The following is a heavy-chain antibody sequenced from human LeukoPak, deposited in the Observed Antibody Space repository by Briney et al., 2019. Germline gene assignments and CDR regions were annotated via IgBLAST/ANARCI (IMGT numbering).Heavy chain of an antibody. V-gene: IGHV3-30*18. CDR3: AKMDVDIVATTGLTFDD. CDR1: GFTSSSYG. CDR2: ISYDGSNK. Sequence: GGSLRLSCAASGFTSSSYGMHWVRQAPGKGLEWGAVISYDGSNKYYADSVKGRFTISRDNSRNTLYLQMNSLRAEDTAVCYCAKMDVDIVATTGLTFDDWGQGTLVTVSS. J-gene: IGHJ4*02. D-gene: IGHD5-12*01.